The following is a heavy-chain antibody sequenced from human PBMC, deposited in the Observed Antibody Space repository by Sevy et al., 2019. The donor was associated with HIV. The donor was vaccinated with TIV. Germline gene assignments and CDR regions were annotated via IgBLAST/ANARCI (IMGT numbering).Heavy chain of an antibody. CDR3: TRHQEQQLSYYYYYYGMDV. D-gene: IGHD6-13*01. CDR1: GFTFSGSA. Sequence: GGSLRLSCAASGFTFSGSAMHWVRQASGKGLEWVGRIRSKANSYATAYAASVKGRFTISRDDSKNTAYLQMNSLKTEGTAVYYCTRHQEQQLSYYYYYYGMDVWGQGTTVTVSS. J-gene: IGHJ6*02. V-gene: IGHV3-73*01. CDR2: IRSKANSYAT.